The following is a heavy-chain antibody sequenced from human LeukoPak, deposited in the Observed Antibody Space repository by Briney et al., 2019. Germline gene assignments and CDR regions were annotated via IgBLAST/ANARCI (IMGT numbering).Heavy chain of an antibody. Sequence: GGSLRLSCAASGFTFRDYYMSWIRQAPGKGLEWLSYIDSRGDTKSYSVSVKGRFTISRDNSNNSLYLQMSRLRAEDTAVYYCVRVKNGGNRNIWLDPWSQGTLVAVSS. D-gene: IGHD4-23*01. CDR3: VRVKNGGNRNIWLDP. J-gene: IGHJ5*02. CDR1: GFTFRDYY. CDR2: IDSRGDTK. V-gene: IGHV3-11*01.